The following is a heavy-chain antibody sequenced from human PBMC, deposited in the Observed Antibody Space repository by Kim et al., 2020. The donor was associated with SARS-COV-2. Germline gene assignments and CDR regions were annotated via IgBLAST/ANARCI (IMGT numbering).Heavy chain of an antibody. J-gene: IGHJ4*02. CDR2: IIPILGIA. D-gene: IGHD2-15*01. Sequence: SVKVSCKASGGTFSSYAISWVRQAPGQGLEWMGRIIPILGIANYAQKFQGRVTITADKSTSTAYMELSSLRSEDTAVYYCARVYCSGGSCYQPHYYWGQGTLVTVSS. CDR3: ARVYCSGGSCYQPHYY. CDR1: GGTFSSYA. V-gene: IGHV1-69*04.